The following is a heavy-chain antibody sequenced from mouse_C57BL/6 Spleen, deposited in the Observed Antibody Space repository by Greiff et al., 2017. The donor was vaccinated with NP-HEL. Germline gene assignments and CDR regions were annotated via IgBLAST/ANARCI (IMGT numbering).Heavy chain of an antibody. Sequence: VKLVESGPGLVAPSQSLSITCTVSGFSLTSYAISWVRQPPGKGLEWLGVIWTGGGTNYNSALKSRLSISKDNSKSQVFLKMNSLQTDDTARYYCASKSSSYYYAMDYWGQGTSVTVSS. CDR1: GFSLTSYA. CDR2: IWTGGGT. D-gene: IGHD6-1*01. J-gene: IGHJ4*01. CDR3: ASKSSSYYYAMDY. V-gene: IGHV2-9-1*01.